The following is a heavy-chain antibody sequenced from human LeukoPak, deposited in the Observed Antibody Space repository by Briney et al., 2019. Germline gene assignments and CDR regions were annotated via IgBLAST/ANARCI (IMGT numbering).Heavy chain of an antibody. CDR2: IRYDGSNK. J-gene: IGHJ4*02. CDR3: AKLHTTGTPNGDY. D-gene: IGHD1-1*01. CDR1: GFTFSSYG. Sequence: GGALRLSCAASGFTFSSYGMHWVRQAPGKGLEWVAFIRYDGSNKYYADSVKGRFTITRDNSKNTLYLQMNSLRAEDTAVYYCAKLHTTGTPNGDYWGQGTLVTVSS. V-gene: IGHV3-30*02.